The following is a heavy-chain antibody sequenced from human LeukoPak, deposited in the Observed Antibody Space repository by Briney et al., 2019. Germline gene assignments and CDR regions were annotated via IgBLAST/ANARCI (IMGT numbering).Heavy chain of an antibody. Sequence: PSETLSLTCTISAASISSSSHHWGWIRQSPGKGLEWIGSIYYGQTIYYNPSLNSRVTISVVTSKDQFTLQLNSVTAADTAVYYCASFGQPAFDYWGQGTLVTVSS. D-gene: IGHD3-16*01. J-gene: IGHJ4*02. CDR1: AASISSSSHH. CDR2: IYYGQTI. V-gene: IGHV4-39*01. CDR3: ASFGQPAFDY.